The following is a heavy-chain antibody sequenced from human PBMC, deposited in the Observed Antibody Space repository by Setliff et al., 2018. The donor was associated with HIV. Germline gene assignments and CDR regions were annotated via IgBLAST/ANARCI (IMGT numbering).Heavy chain of an antibody. CDR2: IWYDASGE. D-gene: IGHD1-26*01. J-gene: IGHJ4*02. CDR1: GFSFSTYG. Sequence: GGSLRLSCAASGFSFSTYGMYWVRQAPGKGLEWVAVIWYDASGEHYADSVKGRFTISRDNSKNILYLQMNSLRAEDTAVYYCAKDRSGSYSFARDWGQGTLVTVPQ. CDR3: AKDRSGSYSFARD. V-gene: IGHV3-33*06.